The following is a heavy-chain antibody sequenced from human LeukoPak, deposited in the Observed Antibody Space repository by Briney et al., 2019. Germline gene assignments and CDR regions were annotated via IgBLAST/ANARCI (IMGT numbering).Heavy chain of an antibody. CDR3: ASPYYDFWSGYYTDDAFDI. D-gene: IGHD3-3*01. Sequence: GESLKISCKGSGYSFTSYWIGWVRQMPGKGLDWMGIIYPGDSDTRYSPSFQGQVTISADKSISTAYLQWSSLKASDTAMYYCASPYYDFWSGYYTDDAFDIWGQGTMVTVSS. V-gene: IGHV5-51*01. CDR1: GYSFTSYW. J-gene: IGHJ3*02. CDR2: IYPGDSDT.